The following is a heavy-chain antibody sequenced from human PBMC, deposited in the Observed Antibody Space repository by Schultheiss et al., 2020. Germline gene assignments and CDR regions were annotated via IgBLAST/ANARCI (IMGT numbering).Heavy chain of an antibody. Sequence: GGSLRLSCAASGFTFSRYAMSWVRQAPGKGLEWVSVISGNGASTYYADSVKGRFTISRDDSKNTLYLQMGSLRAEDMAVYYCARALYGSFINPPFDYWGQGTLVTVSS. CDR3: ARALYGSFINPPFDY. V-gene: IGHV3-23*01. D-gene: IGHD3-10*01. CDR2: ISGNGAST. CDR1: GFTFSRYA. J-gene: IGHJ4*02.